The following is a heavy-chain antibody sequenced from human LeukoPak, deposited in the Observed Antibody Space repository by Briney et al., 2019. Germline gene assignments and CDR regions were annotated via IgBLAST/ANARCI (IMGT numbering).Heavy chain of an antibody. CDR2: ISGSGGST. CDR3: AKFLGLPRVDY. V-gene: IGHV3-23*01. J-gene: IGHJ4*02. CDR1: GFTFSSYA. D-gene: IGHD5-12*01. Sequence: GWSLRLSCAAAGFTFSSYAMSWGRQAPRKGLEWVSAISGSGGSTYYADHVKGRLTISRDDYKNTLYLQMNSLRAEDTAVYYCAKFLGLPRVDYWRQGTLVTVSS.